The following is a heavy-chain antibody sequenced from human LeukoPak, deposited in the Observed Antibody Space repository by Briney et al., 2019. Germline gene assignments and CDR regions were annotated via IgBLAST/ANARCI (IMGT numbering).Heavy chain of an antibody. V-gene: IGHV1-18*01. CDR2: ISTYNGKT. J-gene: IGHJ4*02. Sequence: VASVKVSCKAAGYTFTSYGITWVRQAPGQGLEWMGWISTYNGKTDDAQRLQGRATMTIDTSTSTAYMELRSLRSDDTAVYYCARGAPLHLDYWGQGTLVTVSS. CDR1: GYTFTSYG. CDR3: ARGAPLHLDY.